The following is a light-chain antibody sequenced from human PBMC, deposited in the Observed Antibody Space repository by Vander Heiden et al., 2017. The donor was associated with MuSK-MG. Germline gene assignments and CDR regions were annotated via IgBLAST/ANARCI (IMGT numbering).Light chain of an antibody. J-gene: IGLJ1*01. CDR1: SRNIGGYDY. CDR2: HVS. CDR3: ASYTTISALYV. V-gene: IGLV2-14*01. Sequence: QSVLTQPASVSGSPGQSITLSCSGTSRNIGGYDYVYWYQQSPGKAPKLIIYHVSNRPSGVSDRFSGSKSGNTASLTISGLHVDDEADYYCASYTTISALYVFGSGTQVTVL.